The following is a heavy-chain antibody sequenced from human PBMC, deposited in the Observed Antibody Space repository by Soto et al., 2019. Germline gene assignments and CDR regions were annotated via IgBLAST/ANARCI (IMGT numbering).Heavy chain of an antibody. CDR2: MGNDGITT. CDR1: GFTFSTYG. CDR3: ARPSDPYYYDSSGYYYSYFDY. J-gene: IGHJ4*02. D-gene: IGHD3-22*01. V-gene: IGHV3-33*08. Sequence: LRLSCAASGFTFSTYGMHWVRQAPGKGLEWVAVMGNDGITTFYADSVKGRFTISRDNSKNTLYLQMNSLRAEDTAVYYCARPSDPYYYDSSGYYYSYFDYWGQGTLVTVSS.